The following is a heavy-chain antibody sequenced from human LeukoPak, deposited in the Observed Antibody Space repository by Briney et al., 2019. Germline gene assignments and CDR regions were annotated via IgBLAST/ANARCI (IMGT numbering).Heavy chain of an antibody. Sequence: PSETLSLTCTVSGGSISSYYWSWIRQPPGKGLEWIGYIYYSGSTNYNPSLKSRVTISVDTSKNQFSLKLSSVTAADTAVYYCASTMVRRVSCTYYYGMDVWGQGTTVTVSS. V-gene: IGHV4-59*08. D-gene: IGHD3-10*01. CDR1: GGSISSYY. CDR2: IYYSGST. CDR3: ASTMVRRVSCTYYYGMDV. J-gene: IGHJ6*02.